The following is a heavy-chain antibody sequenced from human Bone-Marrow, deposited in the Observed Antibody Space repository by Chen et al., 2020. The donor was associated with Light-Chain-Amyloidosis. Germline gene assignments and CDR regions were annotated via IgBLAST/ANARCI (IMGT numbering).Heavy chain of an antibody. CDR1: GFTFRFEA. Sequence: EVQLLESGGGLVQPGGSLRLSCVASGFTFRFEAMNWVRQAPGKGLEWVSVIHSTGRTEYADSVKGRFTISRDNAKDTLYLQMNTLGADDTAVYYCVKDVRADSGYDRDYWGQGTVVTVSS. V-gene: IGHV3-23*01. J-gene: IGHJ4*02. CDR3: VKDVRADSGYDRDY. CDR2: IHSTGRT. D-gene: IGHD5-12*01.